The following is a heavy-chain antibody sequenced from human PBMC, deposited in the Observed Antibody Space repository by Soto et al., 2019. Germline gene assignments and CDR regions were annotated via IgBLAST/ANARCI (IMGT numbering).Heavy chain of an antibody. J-gene: IGHJ3*02. V-gene: IGHV6-1*01. CDR1: GDSVSSNSAA. CDR3: ARDLGPRKGYSSSWYAFYI. Sequence: SQTLSLTCAISGDSVSSNSAAWNWIRQCPSRGLEWLGRTYYRSKWYNDYAVSVKSRITINPDTSKNQFSLQLNSVTPEDTAVYYCARDLGPRKGYSSSWYAFYIWGQGTMVTVSS. D-gene: IGHD6-13*01. CDR2: TYYRSKWYN.